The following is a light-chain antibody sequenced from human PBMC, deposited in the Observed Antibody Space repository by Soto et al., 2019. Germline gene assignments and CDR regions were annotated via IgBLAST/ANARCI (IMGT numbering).Light chain of an antibody. CDR3: QQRSNWPTIT. Sequence: LSASVGDRGTITCRASQSISSYLNWYQQKPGKAPKLLIYAASSLQSGVPSRFSGSGSGTDFTLTISSLEPEDFAVYYCQQRSNWPTITFGQGTRLEIK. CDR1: QSISSY. J-gene: IGKJ5*01. V-gene: IGKV1-39*01. CDR2: AAS.